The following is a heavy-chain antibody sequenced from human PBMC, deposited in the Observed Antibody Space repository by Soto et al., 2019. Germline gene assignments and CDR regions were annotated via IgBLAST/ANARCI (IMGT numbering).Heavy chain of an antibody. J-gene: IGHJ6*02. V-gene: IGHV1-69*01. CDR2: IIPLFGTT. CDR3: AAELGFGKLSVV. CDR1: GDTFKNCV. D-gene: IGHD3-10*01. Sequence: QVQVVQSGVEVRRPGSSVKVSCKASGDTFKNCVISWVRQAPGQGLEWMGGIIPLFGTTDFAQRFRGRLKITADEYTTTAYMELSRLRYEDTATYYCAAELGFGKLSVVWGQGTAVIVSS.